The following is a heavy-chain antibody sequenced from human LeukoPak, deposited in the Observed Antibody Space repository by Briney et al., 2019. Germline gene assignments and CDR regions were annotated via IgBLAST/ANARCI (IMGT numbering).Heavy chain of an antibody. CDR1: GYTFTSYD. Sequence: ASVKVSCKASGYTFTSYDINWVRQATGQGLEWMGWMNPNSGNTGYAQKFQGRVTMTRNTSISTAYMELSSLRSEDTAVYYCARGKSRIVVVPGLNWFDPWGQGTLVTVSS. CDR3: ARGKSRIVVVPGLNWFDP. V-gene: IGHV1-8*01. D-gene: IGHD3-22*01. J-gene: IGHJ5*02. CDR2: MNPNSGNT.